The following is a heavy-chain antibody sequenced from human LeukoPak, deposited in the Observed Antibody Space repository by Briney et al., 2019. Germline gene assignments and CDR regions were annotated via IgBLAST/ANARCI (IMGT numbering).Heavy chain of an antibody. V-gene: IGHV3-30*02. J-gene: IGHJ4*02. CDR1: GFSFSSYG. Sequence: GGSLRLSCAGSGFSFSSYGMHWVRQAPGKGLEWMAFIRSDGSNKYYADSVKGRFTISRDNSKNTLYPQMNSLRAEDTAVYYCRDPFDYWGQGTLVTVSS. CDR2: IRSDGSNK. CDR3: RDPFDY.